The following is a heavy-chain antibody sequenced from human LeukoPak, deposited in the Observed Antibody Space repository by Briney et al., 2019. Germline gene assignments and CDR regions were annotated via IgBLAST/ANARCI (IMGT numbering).Heavy chain of an antibody. D-gene: IGHD3-22*01. V-gene: IGHV3-23*01. J-gene: IGHJ3*02. CDR1: GFTISSNA. CDR2: ISGSGGST. CDR3: AKDLETITLLVVVISDAFDI. Sequence: GGSLRLSCAASGFTISSNAMSWVCQAPGTGLERVSAISGSGGSTYYADSVKGRCTTSRVNSKKTQYPQMKSLIAEDKAVYYCAKDLETITLLVVVISDAFDIWGQGTMVTVSS.